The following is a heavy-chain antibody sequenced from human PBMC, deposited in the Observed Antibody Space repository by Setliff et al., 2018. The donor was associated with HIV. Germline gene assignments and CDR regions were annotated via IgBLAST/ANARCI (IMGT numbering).Heavy chain of an antibody. J-gene: IGHJ6*02. CDR1: GGSISSSSYY. CDR2: IYTTGST. CDR3: ARQDQYDDSGYYVGFYGMDV. Sequence: SLTCTVSGGSISSSSYYWTWIRQPAGKGLEWIGRIYTTGSTNYNPSLKSRVTISVDTSKNQFSLKLSSVTAADTAVYYCARQDQYDDSGYYVGFYGMDVWGQGTTVTVSS. V-gene: IGHV4-61*02. D-gene: IGHD3-22*01.